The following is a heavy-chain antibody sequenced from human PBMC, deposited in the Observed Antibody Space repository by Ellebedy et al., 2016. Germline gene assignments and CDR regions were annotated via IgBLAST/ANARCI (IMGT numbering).Heavy chain of an antibody. Sequence: SETLSLXCTVSGGSVDTYYWTWIRQCPGKGLEWIGYVFYGGSTKYKSSLRSRVTISLDTSKNQFSLKVTSVAAADTAVYFCARDVSLYSSSPSFDFWGQGMLVTVSS. J-gene: IGHJ4*02. CDR3: ARDVSLYSSSPSFDF. V-gene: IGHV4-59*02. D-gene: IGHD3-22*01. CDR2: VFYGGST. CDR1: GGSVDTYY.